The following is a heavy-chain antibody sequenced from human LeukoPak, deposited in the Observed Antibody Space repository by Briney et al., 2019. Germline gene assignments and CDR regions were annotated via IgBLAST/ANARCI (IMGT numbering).Heavy chain of an antibody. V-gene: IGHV3-23*01. D-gene: IGHD6-13*01. J-gene: IGHJ4*02. Sequence: PGGSLRLSCAASGLIFSNYWMHWVRQTPGKGLEWVSAISGSGGSTYYADSVKGRFTISRDNSKNTLYLQMNSLRAEDTAVYYCAKEAFGYSSSIKPLDYWGQGTLVTVSS. CDR3: AKEAFGYSSSIKPLDY. CDR2: ISGSGGST. CDR1: GLIFSNYW.